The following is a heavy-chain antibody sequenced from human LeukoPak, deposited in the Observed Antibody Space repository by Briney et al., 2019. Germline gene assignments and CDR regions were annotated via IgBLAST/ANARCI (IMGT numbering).Heavy chain of an antibody. CDR3: ARLYSGSYDHLDAFDI. Sequence: PGGSLRLSCAASGFTSDDYAMHWVRQAPGKGLEWVSLISGDGGSTYYVDSVKGRFTISRDNAKNSLYLQMNSLRAEDTAVYYCARLYSGSYDHLDAFDIWGQGTMVTVSS. J-gene: IGHJ3*02. D-gene: IGHD1-26*01. CDR1: GFTSDDYA. V-gene: IGHV3-43*02. CDR2: ISGDGGST.